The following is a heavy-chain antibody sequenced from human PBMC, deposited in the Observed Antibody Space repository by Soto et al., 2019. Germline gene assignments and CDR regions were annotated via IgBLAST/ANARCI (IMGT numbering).Heavy chain of an antibody. CDR1: GGSFSGYY. CDR3: ARRPLGYCSSTSCPNWFDP. CDR2: INHSGST. Sequence: SETLSLTCAVYGGSFSGYYWCWIRQPPGKGLEWIGEINHSGSTNYNPSLKSRVTISVDTSKNQFSLKLSSVTAADTAVYYCARRPLGYCSSTSCPNWFDPWGQGTLVTVSS. D-gene: IGHD2-2*01. J-gene: IGHJ5*02. V-gene: IGHV4-34*01.